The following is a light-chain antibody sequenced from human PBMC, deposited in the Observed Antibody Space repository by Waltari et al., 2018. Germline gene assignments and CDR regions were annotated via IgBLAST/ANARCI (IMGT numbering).Light chain of an antibody. J-gene: IGKJ1*01. V-gene: IGKV3-20*01. CDR1: QSLTVNY. CDR3: QHFESAPRT. Sequence: EIVLTQSPDLLSLSPGDTATLSCRASQSLTVNYLAWYQPKPGQAPRLLIYAASSRATGVPDRFSGRWAGAHCALASSRLEPEDFAVYYCQHFESAPRTFGQGTKVEIK. CDR2: AAS.